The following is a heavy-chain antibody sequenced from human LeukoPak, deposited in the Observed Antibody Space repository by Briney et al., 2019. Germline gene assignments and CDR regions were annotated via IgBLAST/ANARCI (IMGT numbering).Heavy chain of an antibody. J-gene: IGHJ4*02. CDR2: MYTSGIT. CDR3: ARFCSGGSCPPS. D-gene: IGHD2-15*01. V-gene: IGHV4-4*07. Sequence: SETLSLTCTVSGGSISTYYWSWIRQPTGKGLEWIGRMYTSGITNYNPSLKSRVTMSVDTSKNQFSLKLSSVTAADTAVYYCARFCSGGSCPPSWGQGTLVTVSS. CDR1: GGSISTYY.